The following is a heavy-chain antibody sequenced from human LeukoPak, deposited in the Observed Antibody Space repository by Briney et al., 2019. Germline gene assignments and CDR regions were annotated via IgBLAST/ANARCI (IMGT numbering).Heavy chain of an antibody. J-gene: IGHJ6*03. CDR2: ITSSSSII. V-gene: IGHV3-48*01. D-gene: IGHD6-13*01. CDR3: ARVGRGVSSWYGDYYYMDV. Sequence: GGSLRLSCAASGFTFSSYSMNWVRQAPGKGLEWVSYITSSSSIIYYGDSVKGRFTVSRDNSKNTLYLQMNSLRAEDTAVYYCARVGRGVSSWYGDYYYMDVWGKGTTVTVSS. CDR1: GFTFSSYS.